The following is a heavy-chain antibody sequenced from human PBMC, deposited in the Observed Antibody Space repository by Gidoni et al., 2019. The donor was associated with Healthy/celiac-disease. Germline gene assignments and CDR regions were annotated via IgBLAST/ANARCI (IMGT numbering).Heavy chain of an antibody. CDR1: GATLGSFP. CDR3: ASCYYGSGRGHYYYYYGMDV. Sequence: QVQLVQSGAEVKKPGSSVKVSCKASGATLGSFPISWVRQAPGQGLEWMGGIIPIFGTANYAQKFQGRVTITADESTSTAYMELSSLRSEDTAVYYCASCYYGSGRGHYYYYYGMDVWGQGTTVTVSS. CDR2: IIPIFGTA. V-gene: IGHV1-69*01. J-gene: IGHJ6*02. D-gene: IGHD3-10*01.